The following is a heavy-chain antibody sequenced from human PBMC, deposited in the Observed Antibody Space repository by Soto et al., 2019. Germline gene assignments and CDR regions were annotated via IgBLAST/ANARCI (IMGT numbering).Heavy chain of an antibody. Sequence: SETLSLPCAVSGGSISSGGYSWTWIRQPPGKGLEWIGYLYHSANTYYDTSPKSRVTTSGDRSKNQFTLNLSSVTAADTAVYYCASNVAAADALDFWGQGTMVTVS. V-gene: IGHV4-30-2*01. CDR1: GGSISSGGYS. J-gene: IGHJ3*01. D-gene: IGHD2-15*01. CDR2: LYHSANT. CDR3: ASNVAAADALDF.